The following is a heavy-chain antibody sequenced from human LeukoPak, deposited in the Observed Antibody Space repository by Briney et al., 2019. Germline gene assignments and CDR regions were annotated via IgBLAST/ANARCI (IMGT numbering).Heavy chain of an antibody. Sequence: GGSLRLSCAASGFTFSSYAMSWVRQAPGKGLEWVSAISGSGGSTYYADSVKGRFTISRDNSKNTLYLQMNSPRAEDTAVYYCAKSGRCSGGSCYFFLRDWGQGTLVTVSS. CDR1: GFTFSSYA. J-gene: IGHJ4*02. CDR3: AKSGRCSGGSCYFFLRD. V-gene: IGHV3-23*01. D-gene: IGHD2-15*01. CDR2: ISGSGGST.